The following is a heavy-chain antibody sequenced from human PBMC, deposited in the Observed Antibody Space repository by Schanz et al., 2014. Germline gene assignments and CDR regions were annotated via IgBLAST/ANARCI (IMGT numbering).Heavy chain of an antibody. Sequence: QVKLVQSGAEVKKPGSSVKVSCKASGGTFSSYAFSWVRQAPGQGLEWMGKIIPILGMENYAQKFQGRVTITADISTSTAYMDLSSLRSDDTAVYYCARDIQYHYDTSGPVGACDIWGQGTVVTVSS. D-gene: IGHD3-22*01. CDR1: GGTFSSYA. V-gene: IGHV1-69*04. CDR3: ARDIQYHYDTSGPVGACDI. CDR2: IIPILGME. J-gene: IGHJ3*02.